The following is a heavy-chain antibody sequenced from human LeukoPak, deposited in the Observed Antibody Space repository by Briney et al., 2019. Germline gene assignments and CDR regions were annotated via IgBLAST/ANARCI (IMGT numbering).Heavy chain of an antibody. V-gene: IGHV4-39*01. Sequence: SETLSLTCSVSRGSISSDGYYWAWIRQPPGKGLEWIGSLHFRGSIYYNPSLKSRVIISVDTSQNRFSLKLSSLTAADTAVYYCARQIAAPGKHPSYYFPGMDVWGQGTTVTVSS. CDR1: RGSISSDGYY. D-gene: IGHD6-13*01. J-gene: IGHJ6*02. CDR3: ARQIAAPGKHPSYYFPGMDV. CDR2: LHFRGSI.